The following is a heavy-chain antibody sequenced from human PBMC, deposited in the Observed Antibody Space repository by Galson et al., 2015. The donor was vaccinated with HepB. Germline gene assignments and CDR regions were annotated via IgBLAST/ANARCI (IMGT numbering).Heavy chain of an antibody. V-gene: IGHV5-10-1*01. CDR3: ARVGDGGPESHFDY. CDR1: GYSFTRYW. D-gene: IGHD2-15*01. CDR2: IDPSDSYT. J-gene: IGHJ4*02. Sequence: QSGAAATKPGESPRTSCIGSGYSFTRYWINWVRQTPGETLEWMGKIDPSDSYTHCSPSFEGHVTISADKSISTVYLPWSSPKASDTARYYCARVGDGGPESHFDYWGQGTQVTVSS.